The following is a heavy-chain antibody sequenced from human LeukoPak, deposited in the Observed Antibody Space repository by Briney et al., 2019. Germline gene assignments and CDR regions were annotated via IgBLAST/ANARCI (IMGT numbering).Heavy chain of an antibody. Sequence: SETLSLTCTVSGGSISSYYWTWIRQPPGKGLEWIGYIYYSGSTYYNPSLKSRVTISVDTSKNQFSLKLSSVTAADTAVYYCARGGTDYCSSTSCYKIQLWSRENYYYYYMDVWGKGTTVTVSS. J-gene: IGHJ6*03. CDR2: IYYSGST. CDR1: GGSISSYY. CDR3: ARGGTDYCSSTSCYKIQLWSRENYYYYYMDV. D-gene: IGHD2-2*02. V-gene: IGHV4-59*08.